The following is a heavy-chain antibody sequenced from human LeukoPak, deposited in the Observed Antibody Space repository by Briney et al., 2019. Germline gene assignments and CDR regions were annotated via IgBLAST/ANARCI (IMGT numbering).Heavy chain of an antibody. CDR1: GGSISSYY. CDR3: ARASHGWYFDL. Sequence: NPSETLSLTCTVSGGSISSYYWSWIRQPPGKGLEWIGYIYDSGSTNYNPSLKGRVTISVDTSKNQFSLKLSSVTAADTAVYYCARASHGWYFDLWGRGTLVTVSS. V-gene: IGHV4-59*12. D-gene: IGHD6-6*01. J-gene: IGHJ2*01. CDR2: IYDSGST.